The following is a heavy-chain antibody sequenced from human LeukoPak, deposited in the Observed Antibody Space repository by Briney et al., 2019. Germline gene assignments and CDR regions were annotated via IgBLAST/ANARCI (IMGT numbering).Heavy chain of an antibody. D-gene: IGHD4-11*01. CDR3: ARGDYRSSYYYYGMDV. J-gene: IGHJ6*02. CDR2: INHSGST. CDR1: GGSFSGYY. V-gene: IGHV4-34*01. Sequence: SETLSLTCAVYGGSFSGYYWSWIRQPPGKGLEWIGEINHSGSTNYNPSLKSRVTMSVDTSKNQFSLKLSSVTAADTAVYYCARGDYRSSYYYYGMDVWGQGTTVTVSS.